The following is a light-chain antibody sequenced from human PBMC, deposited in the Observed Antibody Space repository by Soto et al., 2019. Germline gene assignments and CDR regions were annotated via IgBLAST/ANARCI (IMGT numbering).Light chain of an antibody. Sequence: QSVLTQPASVSGSPGQSITISCTGTSSDVGGYNYVSWYQHHPGKAPKLIIFDVSDRPSGISDRFSASKSGNTASLNISGLQAEDEADYYCCSYSSGSTPWVFGTGTKVTVL. CDR1: SSDVGGYNY. CDR3: CSYSSGSTPWV. V-gene: IGLV2-14*03. J-gene: IGLJ1*01. CDR2: DVS.